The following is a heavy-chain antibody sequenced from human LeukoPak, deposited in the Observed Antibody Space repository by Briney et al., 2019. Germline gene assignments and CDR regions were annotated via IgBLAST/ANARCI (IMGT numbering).Heavy chain of an antibody. CDR3: ARELRERGVFDI. D-gene: IGHD1-26*01. Sequence: GSLRLSCAASGFTVSSNYMSWVRPAPGKGLEWVSEIYSDGSTYYAASVKGRFSISRDNSKNTVYLQMNSLRAEDAALYYCARELRERGVFDIWGQGTMVAVSS. J-gene: IGHJ3*02. CDR1: GFTVSSNY. V-gene: IGHV3-53*01. CDR2: IYSDGST.